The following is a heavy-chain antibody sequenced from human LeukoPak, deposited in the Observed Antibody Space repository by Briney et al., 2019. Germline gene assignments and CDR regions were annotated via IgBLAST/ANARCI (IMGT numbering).Heavy chain of an antibody. D-gene: IGHD3-3*01. CDR1: GYTCTGYY. Sequence: GASVKVSCKASGYTCTGYYMHWVRQAPGQGLEWMGRINPNSGGTNYAQKFQGRVTMTRDRSISTAYMELSSLRSDDTAVYYCARTNMVFGVDIEENWFDPWGQGTLVTVSS. CDR3: ARTNMVFGVDIEENWFDP. J-gene: IGHJ5*02. CDR2: INPNSGGT. V-gene: IGHV1-2*06.